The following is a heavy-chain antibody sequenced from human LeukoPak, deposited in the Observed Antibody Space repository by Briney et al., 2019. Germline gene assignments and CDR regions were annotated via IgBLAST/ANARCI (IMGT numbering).Heavy chain of an antibody. J-gene: IGHJ6*02. CDR2: ISAYNGNT. Sequence: ASVNVSCKASGYTFTSYGISWVRQAPGQGLEWMGWISAYNGNTNYAQKLQGRVTMTTDTSTSTAYMELRSLRSDDTAVYYCARVSDQRGSDCYYYGMDVWGQGTTVTVSS. CDR3: ARVSDQRGSDCYYYGMDV. V-gene: IGHV1-18*01. D-gene: IGHD3-16*01. CDR1: GYTFTSYG.